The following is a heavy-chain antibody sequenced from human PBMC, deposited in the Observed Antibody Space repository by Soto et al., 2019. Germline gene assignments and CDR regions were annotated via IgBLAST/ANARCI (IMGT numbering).Heavy chain of an antibody. V-gene: IGHV3-9*01. CDR3: AKGEPSNHSSSFPLNY. D-gene: IGHD6-13*01. CDR1: GFTFDDYA. J-gene: IGHJ4*02. CDR2: ISWNSGSI. Sequence: PGGSLRLSCAASGFTFDDYAMHWVRQAPGKGLEWVSGISWNSGSIGYADSVKGRFTISRDNAKNSLYLQMNSLRAEDTALYYCAKGEPSNHSSSFPLNYWGQGTLVTAPQ.